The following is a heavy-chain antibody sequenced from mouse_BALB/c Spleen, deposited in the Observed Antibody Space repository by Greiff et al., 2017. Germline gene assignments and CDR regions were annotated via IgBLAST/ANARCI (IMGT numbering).Heavy chain of an antibody. D-gene: IGHD1-1*02. CDR3: ARSGGNYAMDY. CDR1: GFNIKDTY. V-gene: IGHV14-3*02. J-gene: IGHJ4*01. Sequence: EVKVEESGAELVKPGASVKLSCTASGFNIKDTYMHWVKQRPEQGLEWIGRIDPANGNTKYDPKFQGKATITADTSSNTAYLQLSSLTSEDTAVYYCARSGGNYAMDYWGQGTSVTVSS. CDR2: IDPANGNT.